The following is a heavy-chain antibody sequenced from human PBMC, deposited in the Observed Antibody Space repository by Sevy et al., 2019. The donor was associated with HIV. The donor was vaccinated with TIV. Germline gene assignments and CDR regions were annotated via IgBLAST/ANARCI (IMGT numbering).Heavy chain of an antibody. J-gene: IGHJ6*02. CDR1: GYTFSDYY. CDR3: ARQSTYHFYGMDV. CDR2: INPNSGGT. D-gene: IGHD1-1*01. Sequence: ASVKVSCKASGYTFSDYYIHWVRQAPGQGLEWMGWINPNSGGTNYAQKFQGRVTMTRDTSITTAYMELSRMRSDDTAVYYCARQSTYHFYGMDVWGHGTTVTVSS. V-gene: IGHV1-2*02.